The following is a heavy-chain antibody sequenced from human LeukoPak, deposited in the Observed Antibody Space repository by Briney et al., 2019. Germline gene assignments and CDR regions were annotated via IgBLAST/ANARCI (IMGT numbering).Heavy chain of an antibody. Sequence: ASVKVSCKVSGYSLSDLSMHWVRQAPGKGLEWMGGVDPEDAETLYAQQFQGRVTMTEDTSTDTAYIDLSSLTSDDTAVYYCAIDTSNISDGFDIWGQGTVVTVSS. CDR3: AIDTSNISDGFDI. CDR2: VDPEDAET. J-gene: IGHJ3*02. V-gene: IGHV1-24*01. D-gene: IGHD2/OR15-2a*01. CDR1: GYSLSDLS.